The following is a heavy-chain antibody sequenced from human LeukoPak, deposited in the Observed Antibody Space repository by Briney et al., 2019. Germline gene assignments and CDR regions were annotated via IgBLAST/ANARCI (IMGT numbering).Heavy chain of an antibody. Sequence: GGSLRLSCAASGFTFSSYEMNWVRQAPGKGLEWVSYISSSGSTIYYADSVKGRFTISRDNAKNSLYLQMNSLRAEDTAVYYCARVLGAYYYGSGSYRYGNAFDIWGQGTMVTVSS. CDR1: GFTFSSYE. V-gene: IGHV3-48*03. J-gene: IGHJ3*02. D-gene: IGHD3-10*01. CDR2: ISSSGSTI. CDR3: ARVLGAYYYGSGSYRYGNAFDI.